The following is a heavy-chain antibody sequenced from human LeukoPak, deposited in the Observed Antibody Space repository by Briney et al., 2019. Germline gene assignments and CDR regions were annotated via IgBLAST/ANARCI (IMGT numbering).Heavy chain of an antibody. Sequence: PGGSLRLSCAASGFTFSSYSMNWVRQAPGKGLEWVSYISSSSSTIYYADSVKGRFTISRDNAKNSLYLQMNSLRAEDTAVYYCARRRVITMVRGVIITHDAFDIWGQGTMVTVSS. D-gene: IGHD3-10*01. CDR1: GFTFSSYS. V-gene: IGHV3-48*01. J-gene: IGHJ3*02. CDR2: ISSSSSTI. CDR3: ARRRVITMVRGVIITHDAFDI.